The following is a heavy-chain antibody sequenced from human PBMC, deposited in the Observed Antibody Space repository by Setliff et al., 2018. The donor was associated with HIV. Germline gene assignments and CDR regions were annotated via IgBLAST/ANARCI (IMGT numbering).Heavy chain of an antibody. CDR3: ATDLYCSGGSCYATYYFDY. V-gene: IGHV1-69-2*01. CDR1: GYTFTDYY. D-gene: IGHD2-15*01. Sequence: ASVKVSCKASGYTFTDYYMHWVQQAPGKGLEWMGRVDPEDGETIYAEKFQGRVTITADTSTDTAYMELSSLRSEDTAVYYCATDLYCSGGSCYATYYFDYWGQGTLVPSPQ. CDR2: VDPEDGET. J-gene: IGHJ4*02.